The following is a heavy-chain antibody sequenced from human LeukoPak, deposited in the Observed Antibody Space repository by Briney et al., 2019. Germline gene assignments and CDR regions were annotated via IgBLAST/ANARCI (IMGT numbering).Heavy chain of an antibody. J-gene: IGHJ6*03. V-gene: IGHV1-69*13. Sequence: ASVKFSCKASGYTFTSYGVSWVRQAPGQGLEWMGGIIPSFGTANYAQKFQGRVTITADESTSTAYMELSSLRSEDTAVYYCARAYVDIVGVVAASEPTNYYMDVWGKGTTVTVSS. D-gene: IGHD2-15*01. CDR1: GYTFTSYG. CDR2: IIPSFGTA. CDR3: ARAYVDIVGVVAASEPTNYYMDV.